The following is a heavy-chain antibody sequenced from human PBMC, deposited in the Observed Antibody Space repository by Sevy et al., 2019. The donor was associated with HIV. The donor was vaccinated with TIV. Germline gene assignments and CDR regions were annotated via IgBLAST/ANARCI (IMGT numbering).Heavy chain of an antibody. CDR1: GFTFSSYA. D-gene: IGHD6-13*01. CDR2: ISGSGGST. Sequence: GGSLRLSCAASGFTFSSYAMSWVRQAPGKGLEWVSAISGSGGSTYHADSVKGRFTISRDNSKNTLYLQMNSLRAEDTAVYYCANGRAAGIFDYWGQGTLVTVSS. CDR3: ANGRAAGIFDY. V-gene: IGHV3-23*01. J-gene: IGHJ4*02.